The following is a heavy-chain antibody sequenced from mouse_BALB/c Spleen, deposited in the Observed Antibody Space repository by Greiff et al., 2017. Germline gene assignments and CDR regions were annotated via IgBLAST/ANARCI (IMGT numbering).Heavy chain of an antibody. CDR2: SRNKANDYTT. CDR1: GFTFSDFY. CDR3: ARGIYYYGSSYWYFDV. V-gene: IGHV7-1*02. Sequence: EVQLVESGGGLVQPGGSLRLSCATSGFTFSDFYMEWVRQPPGKRLEWIAASRNKANDYTTEYSASVKGRFIVSRDTSQSILYLQMNALRAEDTAIYYCARGIYYYGSSYWYFDVWGAGTTVTVSS. J-gene: IGHJ1*01. D-gene: IGHD1-1*01.